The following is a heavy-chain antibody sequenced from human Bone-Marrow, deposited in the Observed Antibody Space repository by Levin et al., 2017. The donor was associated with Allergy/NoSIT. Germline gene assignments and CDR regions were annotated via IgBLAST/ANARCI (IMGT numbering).Heavy chain of an antibody. V-gene: IGHV3-21*01. J-gene: IGHJ4*02. Sequence: LSLTCAASGFTFSSYSMSWVRQAPGKGLEWVSSIDTSNSFIYYADSVKGRFTISRDSAKNSLYLQMNSLRAEDTAVYYCARELPVGGTAAFDYWGQGTLVTVSS. CDR3: ARELPVGGTAAFDY. D-gene: IGHD6-19*01. CDR2: IDTSNSFI. CDR1: GFTFSSYS.